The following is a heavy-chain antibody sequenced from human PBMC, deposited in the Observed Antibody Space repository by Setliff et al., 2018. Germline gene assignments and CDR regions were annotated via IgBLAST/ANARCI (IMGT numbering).Heavy chain of an antibody. CDR2: VSFFGSA. CDR3: ARDPGVHSGTWCLDS. Sequence: SETLSLTCTVSGGSITESCWSWIRQPAGKGLEWIGSVSFFGSAYYNPSLQSRGAISLDTSRNQFSLELSSVTAADTAVCYCARDPGVHSGTWCLDSWGQGTQVTVSS. CDR1: GGSITESC. D-gene: IGHD2-8*01. V-gene: IGHV4-4*07. J-gene: IGHJ4*02.